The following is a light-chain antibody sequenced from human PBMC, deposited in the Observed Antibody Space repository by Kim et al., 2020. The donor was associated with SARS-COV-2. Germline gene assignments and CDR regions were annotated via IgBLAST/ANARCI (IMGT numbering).Light chain of an antibody. CDR1: QGLVHSDGNIY. CDR2: QVS. J-gene: IGKJ2*03. CDR3: MQGTQWPYS. Sequence: DVVMTQSQISLPVTXGQPASISCRSSQGLVHSDGNIYLSWFQQRPGQRPRRLIYQVSKRDSGVPDRISGSGSGTYFTLKISRVEAEDVGIYYCMQGTQWPYSFGQGTKLEIK. V-gene: IGKV2-30*02.